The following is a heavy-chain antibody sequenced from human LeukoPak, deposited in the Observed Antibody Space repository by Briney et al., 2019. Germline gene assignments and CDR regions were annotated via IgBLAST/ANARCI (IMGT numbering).Heavy chain of an antibody. Sequence: TGGSLRLSCAASGFTFSSYSMKWVRQAPGKGLEWVSFIGSSISYISYADSVKGRFTISRDNAKNSLYLQINSLRAEDTAVYYCARDSRWLAHFDYRGQGTLVTVPS. D-gene: IGHD6-19*01. J-gene: IGHJ4*02. CDR1: GFTFSSYS. V-gene: IGHV3-21*01. CDR3: ARDSRWLAHFDY. CDR2: IGSSISYI.